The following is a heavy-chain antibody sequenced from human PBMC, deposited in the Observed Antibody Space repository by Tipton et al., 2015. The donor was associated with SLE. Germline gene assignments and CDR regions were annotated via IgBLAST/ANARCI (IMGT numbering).Heavy chain of an antibody. J-gene: IGHJ5*02. D-gene: IGHD6-19*01. Sequence: RSLRLSCAASGFTFSSYAMHWVRQAPGKGLEWVAVISYDGSNKYYADSVKGRFTISRDNSENTLYLQMNSLRTEDTAVYYCAREPTYSSGWYGAGWFDPWGQGTLVTVSS. CDR2: ISYDGSNK. CDR1: GFTFSSYA. V-gene: IGHV3-30*04. CDR3: AREPTYSSGWYGAGWFDP.